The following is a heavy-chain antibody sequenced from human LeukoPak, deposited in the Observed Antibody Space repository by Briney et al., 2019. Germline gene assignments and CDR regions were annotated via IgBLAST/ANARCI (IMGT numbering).Heavy chain of an antibody. Sequence: GGSLRLSCAASGFTFSSYAMSWVRQAPGKGLEWVSAISGSGGSTYYADSVKGRFTISRDNSKNTLYLQMNSLRAEDTAVYYCANDLFDWRDLGAFDIWGQGTMVTVSS. V-gene: IGHV3-23*01. CDR2: ISGSGGST. J-gene: IGHJ3*02. D-gene: IGHD3-9*01. CDR1: GFTFSSYA. CDR3: ANDLFDWRDLGAFDI.